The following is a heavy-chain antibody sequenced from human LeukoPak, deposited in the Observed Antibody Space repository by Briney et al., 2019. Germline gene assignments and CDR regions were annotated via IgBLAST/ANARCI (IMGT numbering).Heavy chain of an antibody. Sequence: PGVSLRLSCAASGFTFSSYAMHWVRQAPGKGLEWVAVISYDGGNKYYADSVKGRFTISRDNSKNTLYLQMNSLRAEDMAVYYCARGVVVAASFDYWGQGTLVTVSS. CDR1: GFTFSSYA. V-gene: IGHV3-30*04. CDR2: ISYDGGNK. D-gene: IGHD2-15*01. J-gene: IGHJ4*02. CDR3: ARGVVVAASFDY.